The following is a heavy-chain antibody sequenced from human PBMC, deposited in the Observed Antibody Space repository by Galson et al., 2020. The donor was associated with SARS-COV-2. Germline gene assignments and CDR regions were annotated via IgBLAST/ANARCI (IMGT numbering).Heavy chain of an antibody. J-gene: IGHJ5*02. V-gene: IGHV1-69*05. CDR3: ARGHAHYDNSGYLTGWFDP. Sequence: ASVKVSCKASGGTFSNYAISWVRQAPGQGLEWMGGLIPFLGTPNYAQKFQDRVTITTDESTSTAYMELNSLKSDDTAVYYCARGHAHYDNSGYLTGWFDPWGQGSLVTVSS. D-gene: IGHD3-22*01. CDR2: LIPFLGTP. CDR1: GGTFSNYA.